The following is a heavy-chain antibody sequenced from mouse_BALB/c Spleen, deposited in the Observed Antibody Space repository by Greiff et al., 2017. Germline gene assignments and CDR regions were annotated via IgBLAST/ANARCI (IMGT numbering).Heavy chain of an antibody. CDR3: ARGLTTARYFDD. Sequence: EVQLQESGGGLVKPGGSLKLSCAASGFTFSSYAMSWVRQTPEKRLEWVASISSGGSTYYPDSVKGRFTISRDNARNILYLQMSSLRSEDTAMYYCARGLTTARYFDDWGQGTTLAVSS. J-gene: IGHJ2*01. CDR1: GFTFSSYA. D-gene: IGHD1-2*01. CDR2: ISSGGST. V-gene: IGHV5-6-5*01.